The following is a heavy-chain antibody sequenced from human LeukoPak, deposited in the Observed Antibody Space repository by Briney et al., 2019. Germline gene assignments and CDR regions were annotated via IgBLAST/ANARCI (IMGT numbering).Heavy chain of an antibody. J-gene: IGHJ4*02. Sequence: SETLSLTCTISDDSISNNRYFWAWIRQPPGKGLEWIGSINYSGRTYYNPSLKSRLTMSADTAKRQFSLKLISVTAADTALYYCARDIDDVGALLDFWGQGTLVTVYS. CDR2: INYSGRT. V-gene: IGHV4-39*07. CDR1: DDSISNNRYF. CDR3: ARDIDDVGALLDF. D-gene: IGHD1-26*01.